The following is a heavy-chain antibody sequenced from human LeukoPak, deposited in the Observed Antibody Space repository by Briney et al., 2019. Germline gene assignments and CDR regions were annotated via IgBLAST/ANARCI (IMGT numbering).Heavy chain of an antibody. CDR2: T. D-gene: IGHD1-26*01. CDR3: VRILGRYQEGMGV. Sequence: SETLSLTCTVSGGSLTDGDYYWGWVRQPPGTGLQWIATTYEGASLKSRVTISLDTSKNQFFLRLTSVTAADTAVYYCVRILGRYQEGMGVWGPGITVTVSS. J-gene: IGHJ6*02. V-gene: IGHV4-61*08. CDR1: GGSLTDGDYY.